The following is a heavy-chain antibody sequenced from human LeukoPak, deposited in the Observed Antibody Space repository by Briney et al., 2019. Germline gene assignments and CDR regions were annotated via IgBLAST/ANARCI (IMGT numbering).Heavy chain of an antibody. CDR1: GGSISSSSYY. CDR2: IYYSGST. Sequence: SETLSLTCTVSGGSISSSSYYWGWIRQPPGKGLEWIGGIYYSGSTYYNPSLKSRVTISVDTSKNQFSLKLSSVTAADTAVYYCARQGSGSYYKVDYWGQGTLVTVSS. J-gene: IGHJ4*02. V-gene: IGHV4-39*01. D-gene: IGHD1-26*01. CDR3: ARQGSGSYYKVDY.